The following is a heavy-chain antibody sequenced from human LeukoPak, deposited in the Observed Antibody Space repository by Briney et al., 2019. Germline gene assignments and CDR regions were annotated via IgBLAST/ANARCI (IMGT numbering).Heavy chain of an antibody. CDR3: ARGGIKGVPVPAAIYV. CDR2: INPSGGST. V-gene: IGHV1-46*01. J-gene: IGHJ4*02. D-gene: IGHD2-2*01. Sequence: ASVKVSCKTSGYTFTSYYMHWVRQAPGQGLEWMGIINPSGGSTSYAQKFQGRVTMTRDTSTSTVYMELSSLRSEDTAVYYCARGGIKGVPVPAAIYVWGQGTLVTVSS. CDR1: GYTFTSYY.